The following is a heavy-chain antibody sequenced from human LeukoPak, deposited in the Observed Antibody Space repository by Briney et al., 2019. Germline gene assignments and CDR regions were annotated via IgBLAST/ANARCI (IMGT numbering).Heavy chain of an antibody. CDR2: INTDNGNT. D-gene: IGHD4-17*01. J-gene: IGHJ2*01. CDR3: ATRMTTVTTRWYFDL. Sequence: ASVKVSCKASGYTFTSHDMHWVRQAPGQRLEWMGCINTDNGNTKYSQEFQGRVTITRDTSASTAYMELSSLRSEDTAVYYCATRMTTVTTRWYFDLWGRGTLVTVSS. CDR1: GYTFTSHD. V-gene: IGHV1-3*03.